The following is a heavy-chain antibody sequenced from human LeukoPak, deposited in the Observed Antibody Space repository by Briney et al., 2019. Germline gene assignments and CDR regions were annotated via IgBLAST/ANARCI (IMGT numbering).Heavy chain of an antibody. CDR3: ASGDNLSFDL. CDR1: GDSVSSNSAA. V-gene: IGHV6-1*01. CDR2: TYYRSKWYN. Sequence: SQTLSHTCAISGDSVSSNSAAWNWVRQSPSRGLEWLGRTYYRSKWYNDFAVSVKGRITINPDTSKNQFSLLLSSVTPEDTALYYCASGDNLSFDLWGRGTLVTVSS. J-gene: IGHJ2*01.